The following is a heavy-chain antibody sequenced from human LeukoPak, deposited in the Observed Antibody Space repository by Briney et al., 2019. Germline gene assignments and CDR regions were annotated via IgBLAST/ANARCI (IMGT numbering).Heavy chain of an antibody. J-gene: IGHJ4*02. V-gene: IGHV4-34*01. CDR2: VNHSGST. CDR1: GGSFSGYY. Sequence: SETLSLICAVYGGSFSGYYWRWIRQPPGKGLECIGEVNHSGSTNYNPPLKSRVTISVDTSKNQFSLKLSSVTAADTAVYCCARDYVWGSDRYTDYWGQGTLVTVSS. D-gene: IGHD3-16*02. CDR3: ARDYVWGSDRYTDY.